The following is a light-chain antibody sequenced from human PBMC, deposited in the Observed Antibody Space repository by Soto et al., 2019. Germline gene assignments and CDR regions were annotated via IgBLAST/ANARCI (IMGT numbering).Light chain of an antibody. CDR3: QQYGGSPPYT. Sequence: EIVLTQSPGTLSLSPGERTTLSCRTSRSISSSYLAWYQQKPGQAPRLLIYGASSRATGIPDRFSGSGSGTDFTLTISRPEPEDFAVYYCQQYGGSPPYTFGQGTKLEIK. V-gene: IGKV3-20*01. CDR2: GAS. CDR1: RSISSSY. J-gene: IGKJ2*01.